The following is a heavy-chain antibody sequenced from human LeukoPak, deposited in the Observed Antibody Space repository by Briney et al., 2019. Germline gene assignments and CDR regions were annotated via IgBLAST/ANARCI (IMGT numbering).Heavy chain of an antibody. V-gene: IGHV3-23*01. J-gene: IGHJ4*02. D-gene: IGHD6-13*01. CDR2: ISGSGGST. Sequence: GGSLRLSCAASGFTFSSYAMSWVRQAPGKGLEWVSAISGSGGSTYYADSVKGRFTISRDSSKNTLYLQMNSLRAEDTAVYYCAKAPYSSSWNFDYWGQGTLVTVSS. CDR1: GFTFSSYA. CDR3: AKAPYSSSWNFDY.